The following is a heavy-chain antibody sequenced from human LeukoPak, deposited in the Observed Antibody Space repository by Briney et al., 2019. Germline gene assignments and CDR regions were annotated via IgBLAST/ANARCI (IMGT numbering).Heavy chain of an antibody. Sequence: ASVKVSCKASGYTFTGYYMHWVRQAPGQGLEWMGWINPNSGGTNYAQKFQGRVTMTRNTSISTAYMELSGLRSDDTAVYYCARAAGGYKKKGGDRDYYGSGSFPYYFDYWGQGTLVTVSS. CDR2: INPNSGGT. D-gene: IGHD3-10*01. V-gene: IGHV1-2*02. CDR1: GYTFTGYY. CDR3: ARAAGGYKKKGGDRDYYGSGSFPYYFDY. J-gene: IGHJ4*02.